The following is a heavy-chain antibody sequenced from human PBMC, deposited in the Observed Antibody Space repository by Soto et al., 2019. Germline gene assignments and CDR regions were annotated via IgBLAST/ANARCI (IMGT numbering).Heavy chain of an antibody. D-gene: IGHD3-10*01. V-gene: IGHV1-18*01. CDR2: ISAYNGNT. J-gene: IGHJ3*02. Sequence: ASVKVSCKASGYTFTSYGISWVRQAPGQGLEWMGWISAYNGNTNYAQKLQGRVTMTTDTSTSTAYMELRSLRSDDTAVYYCARDWGPYGSGQSVDAFDIWGQGTMVTVSS. CDR3: ARDWGPYGSGQSVDAFDI. CDR1: GYTFTSYG.